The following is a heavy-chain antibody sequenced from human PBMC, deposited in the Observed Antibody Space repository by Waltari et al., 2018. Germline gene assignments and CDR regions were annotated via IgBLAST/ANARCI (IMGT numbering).Heavy chain of an antibody. Sequence: QVHLVESGGGVVQPERSLKLSCAASGFTFSTYGLPWVRQAPGKGLEWVAVISFDGSDKYYADSVKGRFTISRDNFKNTLYLQMHSLRPEDTAMYYCAKGHDDFGDYFDNWGQGTLVTVSS. V-gene: IGHV3-30*18. D-gene: IGHD4-17*01. J-gene: IGHJ4*02. CDR1: GFTFSTYG. CDR3: AKGHDDFGDYFDN. CDR2: ISFDGSDK.